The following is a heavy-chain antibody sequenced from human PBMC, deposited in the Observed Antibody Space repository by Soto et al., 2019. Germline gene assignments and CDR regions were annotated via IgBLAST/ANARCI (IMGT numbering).Heavy chain of an antibody. Sequence: GGSLRLSCAASGFTFSSYSMNWVRQAPGKGLEWVSSISSSSSYIYYADSVKGRFTISRANAKTSLYLQMNRLRAEDTPASYCARSRIAAAGEEADCYYRMDIWDQETTVTVSS. CDR3: ARSRIAAAGEEADCYYRMDI. CDR2: ISSSSSYI. V-gene: IGHV3-21*01. CDR1: GFTFSSYS. D-gene: IGHD6-13*01. J-gene: IGHJ6*02.